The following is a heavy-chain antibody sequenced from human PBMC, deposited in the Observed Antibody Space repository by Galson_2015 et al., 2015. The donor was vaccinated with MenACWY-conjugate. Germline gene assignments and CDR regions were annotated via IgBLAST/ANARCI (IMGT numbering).Heavy chain of an antibody. CDR1: GFTFSIYD. V-gene: IGHV3-48*03. Sequence: SLRLSCAASGFTFSIYDMNWVRQAPGKGLEWVSYISSSVSTISYADSMKGRFTISRDNAKNSLYLQMDSLRAEDTAVYYCARDWVTTVPYYYYGMDVWGQGTTVTVSS. J-gene: IGHJ6*02. CDR3: ARDWVTTVPYYYYGMDV. CDR2: ISSSVSTI. D-gene: IGHD4-11*01.